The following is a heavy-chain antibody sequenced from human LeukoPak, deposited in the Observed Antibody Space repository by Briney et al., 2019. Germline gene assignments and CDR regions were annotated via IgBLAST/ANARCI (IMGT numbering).Heavy chain of an antibody. CDR1: GYTFTSYG. Sequence: ASVKVSCKASGYTFTSYGISWVRQAPGQGLAWMGWISAYNGNTNYAQKLQGRVTMTTDTSTSTAYMELRSLRSDDTAVYYCARESDPGGGGYHYYGMDVWGQGTTVTVSS. CDR3: ARESDPGGGGYHYYGMDV. D-gene: IGHD2-15*01. CDR2: ISAYNGNT. J-gene: IGHJ6*02. V-gene: IGHV1-18*01.